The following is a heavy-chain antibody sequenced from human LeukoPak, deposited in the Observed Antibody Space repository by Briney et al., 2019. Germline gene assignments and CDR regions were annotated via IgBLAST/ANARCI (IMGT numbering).Heavy chain of an antibody. V-gene: IGHV1-24*01. Sequence: ASVKVSFKVSVYTLTELSMHWVRQAPGKGLEWMGGFDPEDGETIYAQKFQGRVTMTEDTSTDTAYMELSSLRSEDTAVYYCATGESSGVYYYYGMDVWGKGTTVTVSS. J-gene: IGHJ6*04. CDR1: VYTLTELS. D-gene: IGHD6-19*01. CDR2: FDPEDGET. CDR3: ATGESSGVYYYYGMDV.